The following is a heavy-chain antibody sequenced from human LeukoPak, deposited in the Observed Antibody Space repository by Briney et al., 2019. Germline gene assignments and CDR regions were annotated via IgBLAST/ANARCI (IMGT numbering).Heavy chain of an antibody. Sequence: PGGSLRLSCAASGFTFSSFWMSWVRQAPGKGLEWVANIKQDGSAKFYVDSVKGRFTISRDNAKNSLYLQMNSLRAEDTAVYYCARDRNIGYSEWHDAFDIWGQGTMVTVSS. CDR3: ARDRNIGYSEWHDAFDI. CDR1: GFTFSSFW. J-gene: IGHJ3*02. CDR2: IKQDGSAK. D-gene: IGHD6-13*01. V-gene: IGHV3-7*01.